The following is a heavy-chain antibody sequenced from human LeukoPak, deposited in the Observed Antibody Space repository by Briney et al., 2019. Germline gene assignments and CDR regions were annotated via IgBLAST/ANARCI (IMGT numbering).Heavy chain of an antibody. CDR1: GGSISSGGYY. J-gene: IGHJ4*02. CDR3: ARDRDILTGYYDY. V-gene: IGHV4-31*03. CDR2: IYYSGST. Sequence: SETLSLTCTVSGGSISSGGYYWSWIRQHPGKGLEWIWYIYYSGSTYYNPSLKSRVTISVDTSKNQFSLKLSSVTAADTAVYYCARDRDILTGYYDYWGQGTLVTVSS. D-gene: IGHD3-9*01.